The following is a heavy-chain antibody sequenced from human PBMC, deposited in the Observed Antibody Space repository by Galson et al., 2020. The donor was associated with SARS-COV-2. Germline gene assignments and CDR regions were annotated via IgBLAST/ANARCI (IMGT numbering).Heavy chain of an antibody. CDR1: GYTFTGYF. CDR3: ARLGRLAPFDY. D-gene: IGHD1-26*01. Sequence: ASVTVSCQASGYTFTGYFMHWVRQAPGQGLAWLGWINPNSGGTTYDQKFQGRVTMTRDTSFSTAYMELNTLTSDDTAVYYCARLGRLAPFDYWGQGTLVTVSS. V-gene: IGHV1-2*02. CDR2: INPNSGGT. J-gene: IGHJ4*02.